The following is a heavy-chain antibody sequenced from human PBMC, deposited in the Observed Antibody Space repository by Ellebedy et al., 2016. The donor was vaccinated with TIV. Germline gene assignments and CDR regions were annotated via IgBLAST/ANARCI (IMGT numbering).Heavy chain of an antibody. J-gene: IGHJ4*02. CDR1: GFILTNYE. D-gene: IGHD5-18*01. CDR3: ARGGHSFGFVH. Sequence: GESLKISCAASGFILTNYEMNWVRQAPGKGLEWLSHMAPSGSPIDYADSMNGRFTMPRDIGKNTVYLQMDSLRAEDTAIYYCARGGHSFGFVHWGQGARVTVSA. V-gene: IGHV3-48*03. CDR2: MAPSGSPI.